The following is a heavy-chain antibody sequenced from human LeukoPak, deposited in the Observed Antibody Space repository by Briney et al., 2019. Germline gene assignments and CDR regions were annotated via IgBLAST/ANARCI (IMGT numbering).Heavy chain of an antibody. CDR1: GGSFSGYY. V-gene: IGHV4-34*01. CDR3: ARGGAHYDFWSGYYFDGMDV. Sequence: SETLSLTCAVYGGSFSGYYWSWIRQPPGKGLEWIGEINHSGSTNYNPSLKSRVTISVDTSKNQFSLKLSSVTAADTAVYYCARGGAHYDFWSGYYFDGMDVWGQGTTVTVSS. CDR2: INHSGST. D-gene: IGHD3-3*01. J-gene: IGHJ6*02.